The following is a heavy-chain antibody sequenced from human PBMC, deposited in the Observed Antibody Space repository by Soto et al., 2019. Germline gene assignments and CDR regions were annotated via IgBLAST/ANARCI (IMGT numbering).Heavy chain of an antibody. CDR1: GFKFSNYA. D-gene: IGHD5-12*01. CDR3: AKEMGYSGYNGHAFDI. Sequence: PGGSLRLSCAASGFKFSNYAMSWVRQAPGKGLEWVSLISATGGGTYYADSVKGRFTISRDNSKNTLYLQMSSLRAEDTAVYYCAKEMGYSGYNGHAFDIWGQGTMVTVSS. CDR2: ISATGGGT. J-gene: IGHJ3*02. V-gene: IGHV3-23*01.